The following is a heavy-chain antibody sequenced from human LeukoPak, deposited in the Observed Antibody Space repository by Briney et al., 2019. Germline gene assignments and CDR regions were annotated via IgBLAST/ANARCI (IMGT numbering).Heavy chain of an antibody. CDR1: GITLSKYG. J-gene: IGHJ4*02. D-gene: IGHD3-22*01. CDR2: ISDSGGST. Sequence: PGGSLRLSCAVSGITLSKYGMTWVRQAPGKGLEWVAGISDSGGSTNYADSVKGRFTIPRDKPKNTLYLQMNSLRAEDTAVYFCAKRGVVIRVILVGFHKEAYYFDSWGQGALVTVSS. CDR3: AKRGVVIRVILVGFHKEAYYFDS. V-gene: IGHV3-23*01.